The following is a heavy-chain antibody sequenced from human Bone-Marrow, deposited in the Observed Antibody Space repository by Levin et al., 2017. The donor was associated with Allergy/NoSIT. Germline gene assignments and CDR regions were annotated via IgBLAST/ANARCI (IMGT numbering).Heavy chain of an antibody. J-gene: IGHJ4*02. CDR2: IYDDGGGT. CDR1: GFAFNNYA. D-gene: IGHD5-12*01. Sequence: PGGSLRLSCAASGFAFNNYAMTWVRQAPGKGLEWLSTIYDDGGGTFSVDSVKGRFTISRDNSKSTLYLQMNSLRVEDTALYYCAKARGGQDWIYHLDSWGLGTLVAVSS. CDR3: AKARGGQDWIYHLDS. V-gene: IGHV3-23*01.